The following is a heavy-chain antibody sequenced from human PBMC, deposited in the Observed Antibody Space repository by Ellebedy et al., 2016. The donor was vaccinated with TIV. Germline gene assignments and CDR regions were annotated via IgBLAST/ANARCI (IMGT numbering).Heavy chain of an antibody. D-gene: IGHD3-22*01. CDR3: ARDPMIWIFDY. V-gene: IGHV3-53*01. J-gene: IGHJ4*02. CDR2: LYSGGST. Sequence: PSETLSLTCTVSGGSISSSSYYWGWIRQAPGKGLEWVSVLYSGGSTYYADSVKGRFTISRDKAKNSLYLRMNSLRAEDTAVYYCARDPMIWIFDYWGQGTLVTVSS. CDR1: GGSISSSSYY.